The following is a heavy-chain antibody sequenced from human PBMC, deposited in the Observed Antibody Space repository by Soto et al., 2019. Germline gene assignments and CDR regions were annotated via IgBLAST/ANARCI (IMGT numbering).Heavy chain of an antibody. D-gene: IGHD3-3*01. CDR1: GFTFDDYA. CDR3: AKDIGVWSGYRDAGRRGFDY. Sequence: GGSLRLSCAASGFTFDDYAMHWVRQAPGKGLEWVSGISWNSGSIGYADSVKGRFTISRDNAKNSLYLQMNSLRAEDTALYYCAKDIGVWSGYRDAGRRGFDYWGQGTLVTVSS. CDR2: ISWNSGSI. J-gene: IGHJ4*02. V-gene: IGHV3-9*01.